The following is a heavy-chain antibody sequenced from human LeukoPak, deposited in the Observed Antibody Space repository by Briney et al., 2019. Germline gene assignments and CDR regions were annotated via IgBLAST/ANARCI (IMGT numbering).Heavy chain of an antibody. CDR3: VKDWRGYHYYMAV. Sequence: GGSLRLSCTVSGFTFDDYAMHWVRQPPGRGLEWVSGINWKSSERGYVDSAKGRFTISRDNAKRSLYLQMNSLTPEDTALYFCVKDWRGYHYYMAVWGKGTTVIVSS. V-gene: IGHV3-9*01. CDR1: GFTFDDYA. J-gene: IGHJ6*03. CDR2: INWKSSER.